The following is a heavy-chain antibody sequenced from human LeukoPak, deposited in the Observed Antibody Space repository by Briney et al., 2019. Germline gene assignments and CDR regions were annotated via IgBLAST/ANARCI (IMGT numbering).Heavy chain of an antibody. J-gene: IGHJ4*02. CDR2: INPRDSDT. V-gene: IGHV5-51*01. D-gene: IGHD3-16*02. CDR1: GYSFTSYW. Sequence: GESLKISCKVPGYSFTSYWIGWVRQMPGKGLEWMGIINPRDSDTKYSPSFQGQVTISVDKSISTAYLQWSSLKASDTAMYYCARQSVDGRYTFDYWGQGTLVTVSS. CDR3: ARQSVDGRYTFDY.